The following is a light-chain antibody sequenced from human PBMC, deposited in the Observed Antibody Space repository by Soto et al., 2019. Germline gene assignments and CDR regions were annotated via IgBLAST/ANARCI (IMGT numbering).Light chain of an antibody. CDR2: DAP. Sequence: DIQMTQSPSTLSASVGDRVTIACRASQSISNWLAWYQQKPGKAPKLLIYDAPTLESGVPSRFSGSGSGTEFTLTISSLQPDDFATYYCQQYNSYSPWTFGQGTKVEIK. V-gene: IGKV1-5*01. CDR1: QSISNW. CDR3: QQYNSYSPWT. J-gene: IGKJ1*01.